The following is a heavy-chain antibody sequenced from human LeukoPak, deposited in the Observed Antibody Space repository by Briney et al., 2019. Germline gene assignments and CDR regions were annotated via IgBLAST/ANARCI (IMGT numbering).Heavy chain of an antibody. J-gene: IGHJ4*02. CDR1: GFTFSSYA. D-gene: IGHD6-13*01. Sequence: LPAGSLRLSCSASGFTFSSYAMYWVRQAPGKGLEYVSAITSNGGSAYYADSVKGRFTISRDNSRNTLYLQMSSLRAEDTAVYYCVGFRATAGLYWGQGTLVTVSS. V-gene: IGHV3-64D*06. CDR2: ITSNGGSA. CDR3: VGFRATAGLY.